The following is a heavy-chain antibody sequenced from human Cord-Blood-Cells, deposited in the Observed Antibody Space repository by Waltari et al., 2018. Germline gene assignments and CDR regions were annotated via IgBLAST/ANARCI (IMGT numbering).Heavy chain of an antibody. Sequence: QVQLVQSGAEVKKPGASVKVSCKASGYTFTSYGISWVRQASGQGLEWMGLISAYNGNTSYAQKLQDRVTMTTDTSTSTAYMELRSLRSDDTAVYYCARDWGLAARRDFDYWGQGTLVTVSS. V-gene: IGHV1-18*01. J-gene: IGHJ4*02. CDR1: GYTFTSYG. CDR2: ISAYNGNT. CDR3: ARDWGLAARRDFDY. D-gene: IGHD6-6*01.